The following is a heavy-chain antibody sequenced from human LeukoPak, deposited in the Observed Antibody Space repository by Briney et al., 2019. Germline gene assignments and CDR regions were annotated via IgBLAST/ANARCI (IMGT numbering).Heavy chain of an antibody. J-gene: IGHJ5*02. CDR1: GGSFSGYY. CDR2: INHSGST. CDR3: ARHGYGDYVGNWFDP. D-gene: IGHD4-17*01. V-gene: IGHV4-34*01. Sequence: SETLSLTCAVYGGSFSGYYWSWIRQPPGKGLEWIGEINHSGSTNYNPSLKSRVTMSVDTSKNQFSLKLNSVTAADTAVYYCARHGYGDYVGNWFDPWGQGILVTVSS.